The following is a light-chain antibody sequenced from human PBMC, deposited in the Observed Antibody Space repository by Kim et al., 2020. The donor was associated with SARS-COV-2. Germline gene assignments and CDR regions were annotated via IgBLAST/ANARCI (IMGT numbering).Light chain of an antibody. CDR1: ELGDKY. CDR2: QDT. J-gene: IGLJ3*02. Sequence: VSPEQTASITCSGDELGDKYACWFQQKPGQSPVLVFYQDTKRPSGIPERFSGSNSGNTATLTISGTQALDEADYYCQAWESSTWVFGGGTQLTVL. CDR3: QAWESSTWV. V-gene: IGLV3-1*01.